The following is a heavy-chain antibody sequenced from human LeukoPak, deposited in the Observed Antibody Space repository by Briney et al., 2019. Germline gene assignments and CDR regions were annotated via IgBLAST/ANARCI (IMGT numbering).Heavy chain of an antibody. CDR2: IYSSGST. CDR3: ARGLARLNYYGSGSYGY. D-gene: IGHD3-10*01. Sequence: SETLSLTCTVSGGSISSYYWSWIRQPAGKGLEWIGRIYSSGSTNYNPSLKSRVTMSVDTSKNQFSLKLSSVTAADTAVYYCARGLARLNYYGSGSYGYWGQGTLVTVSS. CDR1: GGSISSYY. J-gene: IGHJ4*02. V-gene: IGHV4-4*07.